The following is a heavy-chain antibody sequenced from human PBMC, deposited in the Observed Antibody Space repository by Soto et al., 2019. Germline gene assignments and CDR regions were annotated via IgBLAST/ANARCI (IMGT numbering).Heavy chain of an antibody. D-gene: IGHD2-15*01. CDR1: GFTFSDYY. V-gene: IGHV3-11*01. CDR2: ISNSGSAI. CDR3: ARHCSGGSCAGVWFDP. Sequence: QVQLVESGGGSVKPGVSLRLSCAASGFTFSDYYMSWIRQAPGKGLEWVSYISNSGSAIYYADSVRGRFTISRDNAKNSLYLEMNSLRVEDTAVYYCARHCSGGSCAGVWFDPWGLGTLVTVSS. J-gene: IGHJ5*02.